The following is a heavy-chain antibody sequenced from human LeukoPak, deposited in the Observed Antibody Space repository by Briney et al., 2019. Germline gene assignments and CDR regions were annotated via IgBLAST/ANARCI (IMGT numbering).Heavy chain of an antibody. Sequence: GGSLRLSCAASGFTFSSYWMHWVRQAPGKGLVWVSRINSDGSSTNYADSVKGRFIISRDNAKNTLYLQVNSLRPEDTAVYYCAKGGTTVTDNWGQGTLVTVSS. V-gene: IGHV3-74*01. J-gene: IGHJ1*01. CDR3: AKGGTTVTDN. CDR2: INSDGSST. CDR1: GFTFSSYW. D-gene: IGHD4-17*01.